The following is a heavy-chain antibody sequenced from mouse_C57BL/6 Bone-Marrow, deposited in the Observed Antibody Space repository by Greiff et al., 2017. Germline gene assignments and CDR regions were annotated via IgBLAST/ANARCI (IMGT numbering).Heavy chain of an antibody. Sequence: QVQLQQSGAELVRPGASVTLSCKASGYTFTDYEMHWVKQTPVHGLEWIGAIDPETGGTAYNQKFKGKAILTADKSSSTAYMEPRILTSEDSAVYYCTPIYYYGSSRFDYWGQGTTLTVSS. CDR3: TPIYYYGSSRFDY. D-gene: IGHD1-1*01. CDR2: IDPETGGT. J-gene: IGHJ2*01. V-gene: IGHV1-15*01. CDR1: GYTFTDYE.